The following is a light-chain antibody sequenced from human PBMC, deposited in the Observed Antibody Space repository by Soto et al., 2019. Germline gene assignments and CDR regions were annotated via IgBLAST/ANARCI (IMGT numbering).Light chain of an antibody. CDR1: QSLLHSNGYNY. Sequence: DIVMTQSPLSLPVTPGEPASISCRSSQSLLHSNGYNYLDWYLQKPGQSPQLLIYLGSNRASGVPERFSGSGSGTDFTLTISRVEAEDVGVYYCMQALQSPITFGQGTRLEIK. V-gene: IGKV2-28*01. CDR2: LGS. J-gene: IGKJ5*01. CDR3: MQALQSPIT.